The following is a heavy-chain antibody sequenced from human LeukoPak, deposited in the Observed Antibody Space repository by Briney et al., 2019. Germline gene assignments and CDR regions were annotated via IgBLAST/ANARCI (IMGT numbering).Heavy chain of an antibody. CDR3: ARDKTRDILTGHNAFDI. Sequence: ASVNVSCKASVYTFTGYYMHGVRQAPGQGLEWMGWINPNSGGTNYAQKFQGRVTMTRDTSISTAYMELSRLRSDDTAVYSCARDKTRDILTGHNAFDIWGQGTMVTVSS. D-gene: IGHD3-9*01. CDR2: INPNSGGT. V-gene: IGHV1-2*02. J-gene: IGHJ3*02. CDR1: VYTFTGYY.